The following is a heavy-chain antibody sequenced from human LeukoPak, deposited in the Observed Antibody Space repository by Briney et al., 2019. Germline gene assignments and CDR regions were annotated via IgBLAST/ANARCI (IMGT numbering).Heavy chain of an antibody. V-gene: IGHV4-59*08. J-gene: IGHJ4*02. Sequence: SETLSLTCTVSGGCISSHYWSCSRQPPGKGLEWLGYVSHTGGTNYNPSLKSRLTTSADTSKNQFFLKLTSVTAADTAVYYCARTFYGGPWVGFYLDYWGPGALVTVSP. CDR3: ARTFYGGPWVGFYLDY. D-gene: IGHD4-23*01. CDR1: GGCISSHY. CDR2: VSHTGGT.